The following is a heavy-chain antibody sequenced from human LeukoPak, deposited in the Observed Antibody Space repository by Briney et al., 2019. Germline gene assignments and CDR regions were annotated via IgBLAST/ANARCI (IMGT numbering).Heavy chain of an antibody. J-gene: IGHJ4*02. D-gene: IGHD3-10*01. CDR3: ARRGDSGLLWF. V-gene: IGHV4-61*02. Sequence: TSETLSLTCTVSGGSISSGSYYRSWIRQPAGKGLEWIGRIYTSGSTNYNPSLKSRVTISVDTSKNQFSLKLNSVTAADTAVYYCARRGDSGLLWFGGQGTLVTVSS. CDR1: GGSISSGSYY. CDR2: IYTSGST.